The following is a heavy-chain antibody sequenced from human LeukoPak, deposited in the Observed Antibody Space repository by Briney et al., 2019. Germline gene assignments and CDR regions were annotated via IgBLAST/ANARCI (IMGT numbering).Heavy chain of an antibody. V-gene: IGHV4-4*02. CDR1: GGSISSNNW. D-gene: IGHD3-10*01. Sequence: PSGTLSLTCAVSGGSISSNNWWNWVRQPPGKGLEWIGEIDHRGTTKYDPSLNSRVTISVDKSRNQFSLPLSSVTATATAVYYCAGNYGSGSFDYWGQGTLVTVSS. CDR2: IDHRGTT. CDR3: AGNYGSGSFDY. J-gene: IGHJ4*02.